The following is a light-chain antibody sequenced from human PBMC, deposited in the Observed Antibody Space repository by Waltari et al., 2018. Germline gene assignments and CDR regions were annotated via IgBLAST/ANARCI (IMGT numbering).Light chain of an antibody. CDR2: EAS. Sequence: DIEMTQYPSTLSASVGARVTITCRASQSINTWLAWYQQKPGQAPKVLIYEASNLQSGVPSRFSGSGSGTEFTLTISSLQADDVATYYCQQYDNAWTFGPGTKVEIK. CDR1: QSINTW. CDR3: QQYDNAWT. J-gene: IGKJ1*01. V-gene: IGKV1-5*03.